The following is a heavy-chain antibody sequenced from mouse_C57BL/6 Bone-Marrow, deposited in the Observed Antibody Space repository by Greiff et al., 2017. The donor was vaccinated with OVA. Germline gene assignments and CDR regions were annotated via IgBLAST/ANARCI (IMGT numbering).Heavy chain of an antibody. V-gene: IGHV1-82*01. CDR1: GYAFSSSW. CDR2: IYPGDGDT. J-gene: IGHJ3*01. CDR3: ATLGRPWFAY. Sequence: VKLVESGPELVKPGASVKISCKASGYAFSSSWMNWVKQRPGKGLEWIGRIYPGDGDTNYNGKFKGKAILTADKSSSTASMQLSSLTSEDSAVYFCATLGRPWFAYWGQGTLVTVSA. D-gene: IGHD3-3*01.